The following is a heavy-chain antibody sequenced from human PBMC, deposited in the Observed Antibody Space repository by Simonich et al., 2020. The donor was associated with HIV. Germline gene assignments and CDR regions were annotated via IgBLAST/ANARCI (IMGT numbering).Heavy chain of an antibody. CDR2: INYSGST. D-gene: IGHD2-8*01. V-gene: IGHV4-34*01. Sequence: QVQLQQWGAGLLKPSETLSLTCAVYGGSFSGYYWSWIRQSPGKGLEWNGEINYSGSTNYNSALKSRVTISVDTSKNQFSLKLSSVTAADTAVYYCARDLITYGFDYWGQGTLVTVSS. CDR1: GGSFSGYY. J-gene: IGHJ4*02. CDR3: ARDLITYGFDY.